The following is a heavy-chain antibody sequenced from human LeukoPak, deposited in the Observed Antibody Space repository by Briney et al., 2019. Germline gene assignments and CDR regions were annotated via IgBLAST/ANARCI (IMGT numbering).Heavy chain of an antibody. CDR1: GFTFSDYY. CDR2: ISGSSSYT. CDR3: APDLRGSAWSLDY. Sequence: KTGRSLRLSCAASGFTFSDYYMTWIRQAPGKGLEWLSYISGSSSYTSYADSVKGRFTIARDNAKNSLYLQMNSLRAEDTAVYYCAPDLRGSAWSLDYWGQETLVTVSS. V-gene: IGHV3-11*03. D-gene: IGHD6-13*01. J-gene: IGHJ4*02.